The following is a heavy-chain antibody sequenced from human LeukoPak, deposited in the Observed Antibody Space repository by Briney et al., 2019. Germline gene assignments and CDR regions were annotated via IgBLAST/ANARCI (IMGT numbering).Heavy chain of an antibody. D-gene: IGHD5-18*01. CDR2: IYPGDSDT. Sequence: KPGESLKISCKDSGYSFTSYWIGLVRQMPGKGLELIGIIYPGDSDTRYSPSFQGQVTISADKSINPAYLQWSSLKASDTAIYYCARRGEAMDPFDYWGQGTLVTVSS. CDR1: GYSFTSYW. CDR3: ARRGEAMDPFDY. J-gene: IGHJ4*02. V-gene: IGHV5-51*01.